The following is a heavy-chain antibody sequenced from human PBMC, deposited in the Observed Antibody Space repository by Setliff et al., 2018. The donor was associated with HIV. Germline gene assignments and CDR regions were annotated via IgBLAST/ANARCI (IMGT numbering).Heavy chain of an antibody. D-gene: IGHD2-21*01. J-gene: IGHJ6*02. V-gene: IGHV4-39*07. CDR2: AGSADYGGNA. Sequence: PSETLSLTCTVSGGSISNSNYFWDWIRQPPGKGLEWIGSAGSADYGGNAYYNPSLKSRVTISVETSKDQFSLKLTSVIAADTAVYYCARSYCGGGLCFRGLDLWGQGTTVS. CDR1: GGSISNSNYF. CDR3: ARSYCGGGLCFRGLDL.